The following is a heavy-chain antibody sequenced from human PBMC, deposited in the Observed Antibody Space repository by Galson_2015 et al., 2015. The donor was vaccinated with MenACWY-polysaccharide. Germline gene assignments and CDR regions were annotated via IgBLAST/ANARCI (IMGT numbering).Heavy chain of an antibody. D-gene: IGHD4-11*01. Sequence: SLRLSCAASGFKFSDYNLHWLRQAPGKGLEWVAVISYLGNNEYYANSVKGRFTISRDNSNNTLYLQMNSLKTADTAIYYCARDRGRWEPRSNYFDPWGQGTLVTVSS. CDR1: GFKFSDYN. CDR2: ISYLGNNE. CDR3: ARDRGRWEPRSNYFDP. V-gene: IGHV3-30-3*01. J-gene: IGHJ5*02.